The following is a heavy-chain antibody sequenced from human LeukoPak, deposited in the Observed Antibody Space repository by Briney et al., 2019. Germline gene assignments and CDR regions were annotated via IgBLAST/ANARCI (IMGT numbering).Heavy chain of an antibody. D-gene: IGHD3-22*01. Sequence: GGSLRLSCAASGFTFSSYSMNWVRQAPGKGMEWVSSISSSSSYIYYADSVKGRFTISRDNAKNSLYLQMNSLRAEDTAVYYCAREEIAPSYFDYWGQGTLVTVSS. CDR2: ISSSSSYI. J-gene: IGHJ4*02. CDR1: GFTFSSYS. V-gene: IGHV3-21*01. CDR3: AREEIAPSYFDY.